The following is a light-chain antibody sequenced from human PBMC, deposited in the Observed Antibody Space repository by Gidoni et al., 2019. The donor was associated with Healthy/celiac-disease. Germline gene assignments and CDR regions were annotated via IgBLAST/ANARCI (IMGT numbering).Light chain of an antibody. CDR1: SSDVGGYNY. CDR3: SSYTSSSTQV. CDR2: EVS. J-gene: IGLJ2*01. Sequence: SVSGSPGQSITISCTGTSSDVGGYNYVSWYQQHPGKAPKLMIYEVSNRPSGVSNRFSGSKSGNTASLTISGLQAEDEADYYCSSYTSSSTQVFGGGTKLTVL. V-gene: IGLV2-14*01.